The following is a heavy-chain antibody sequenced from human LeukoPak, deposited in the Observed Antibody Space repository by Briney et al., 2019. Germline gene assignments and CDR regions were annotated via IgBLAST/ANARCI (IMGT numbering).Heavy chain of an antibody. V-gene: IGHV1-46*03. CDR2: INPSCGST. D-gene: IGHD6-13*01. CDR3: AQQLVKGSFDY. CDR1: GYTFTSYY. J-gene: IGHJ4*02. Sequence: ASVKVSCKASGYTFTSYYMHWVRQAPGQGREWMGIINPSCGSTSYAQKFQGRVTMTRNTSTSTVYMELSSLRSEDTAVYYCAQQLVKGSFDYWGQGTLVTVSS.